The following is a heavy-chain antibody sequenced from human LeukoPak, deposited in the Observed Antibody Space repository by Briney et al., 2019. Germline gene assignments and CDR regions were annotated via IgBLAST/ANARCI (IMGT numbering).Heavy chain of an antibody. CDR2: FDPEDGET. D-gene: IGHD4-17*01. Sequence: ASVKVSCKVSGYTLTELSMHWVRQAPGKGLEWMGGFDPEDGETIYAQKFQGRVTMTEDTSTDTAYMELSSLRSQDTAVYYCATDVNYGDYVFDYWGQGTLLTVSS. V-gene: IGHV1-24*01. CDR3: ATDVNYGDYVFDY. CDR1: GYTLTELS. J-gene: IGHJ4*02.